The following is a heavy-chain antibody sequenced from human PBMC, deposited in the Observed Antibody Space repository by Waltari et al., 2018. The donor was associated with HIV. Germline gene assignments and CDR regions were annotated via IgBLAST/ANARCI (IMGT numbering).Heavy chain of an antibody. V-gene: IGHV1-3*01. CDR3: ARYSQWSTELQDYYGMDV. Sequence: QVQLVQSGAEVKKPGASVKVSCKASGYTFTSFAMHWVRQAPGQRLEWMGWINAGNGNTKYAQKFQGRVTITRDTSASTAYMELSSLRSEDTAVYYCARYSQWSTELQDYYGMDVWGQGTTVTVSS. D-gene: IGHD1-7*01. CDR2: INAGNGNT. J-gene: IGHJ6*02. CDR1: GYTFTSFA.